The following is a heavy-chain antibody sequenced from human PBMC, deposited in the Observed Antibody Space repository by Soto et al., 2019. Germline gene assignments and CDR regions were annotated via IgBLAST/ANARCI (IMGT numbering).Heavy chain of an antibody. J-gene: IGHJ4*02. CDR3: ARLHAPTPTGIAAAGFDY. CDR1: GYSFTSYW. Sequence: GESLKISCKGSGYSFTSYWIGWVRQMPGKGLEWMGIIYPGDSDTRYSPSFQGQVTISADKSIGTAYLQWSSLKASDTAMYYCARLHAPTPTGIAAAGFDYWGQGTLVTVSS. CDR2: IYPGDSDT. V-gene: IGHV5-51*01. D-gene: IGHD6-13*01.